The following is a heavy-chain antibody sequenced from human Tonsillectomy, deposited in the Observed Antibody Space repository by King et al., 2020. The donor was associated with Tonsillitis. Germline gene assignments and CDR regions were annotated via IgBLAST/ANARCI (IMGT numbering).Heavy chain of an antibody. CDR1: GFTFSSYS. CDR3: ARDGCDSSGYSLEYFDY. V-gene: IGHV3-21*01. Sequence: VQLVESGGGLVKPGGSLRLSCAASGFTFSSYSMNWVRQAPGKGLEWVSSISSTSSYIYYADSVKGRFTIYRDNAKNSLYLQMNSLRAEDTAVYYCARDGCDSSGYSLEYFDYWGQGTLVTVSS. D-gene: IGHD3-22*01. CDR2: ISSTSSYI. J-gene: IGHJ4*02.